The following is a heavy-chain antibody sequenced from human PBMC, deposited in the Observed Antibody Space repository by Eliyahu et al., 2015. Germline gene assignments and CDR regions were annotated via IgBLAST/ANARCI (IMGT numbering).Heavy chain of an antibody. CDR3: ARDSSDYGDYVPLWNSWNFDL. CDR1: GXTFXSYA. Sequence: QVQLVQSGAEVKKPGSSVKVSCKAXGXTFXSYAXXWXRQAPGQGLEWMGRIIPILGIANYAQKFQGRVTITADKSTSTAYMELSSLRSEDTAVYYCARDSSDYGDYVPLWNSWNFDLWGRGTLVTVSS. J-gene: IGHJ2*01. CDR2: IIPILGIA. V-gene: IGHV1-69*04. D-gene: IGHD4-17*01.